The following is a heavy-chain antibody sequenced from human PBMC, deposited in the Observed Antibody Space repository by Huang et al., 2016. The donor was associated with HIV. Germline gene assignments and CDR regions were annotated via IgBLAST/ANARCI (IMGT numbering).Heavy chain of an antibody. J-gene: IGHJ4*02. CDR3: ARSEPSRYYFDY. V-gene: IGHV3-30-3*01. Sequence: QVQLVESGGGVVQPGTSLRLSCAALGFTFVNYAMNWVGQAPGKGLDWVADISNEGSTKYYADSVKGRFTISRDNSKNTVYLQMNSLRAEDTAVYYCARSEPSRYYFDYWGQGTLVTVSS. CDR2: ISNEGSTK. CDR1: GFTFVNYA.